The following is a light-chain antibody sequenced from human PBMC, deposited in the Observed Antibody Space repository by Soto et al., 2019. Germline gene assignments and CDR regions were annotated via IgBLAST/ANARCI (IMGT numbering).Light chain of an antibody. Sequence: EITMSHSPAAVCACVRDRDTITCRASQSISRWLAWYQQKPGKAPNLLIYDASSLEGGVPSRFSGSGSWTNFTLSLNSLQPEDFATYYCQQGYSNPWTVGQGTKV. CDR2: DAS. J-gene: IGKJ1*01. CDR3: QQGYSNPWT. V-gene: IGKV1-5*01. CDR1: QSISRW.